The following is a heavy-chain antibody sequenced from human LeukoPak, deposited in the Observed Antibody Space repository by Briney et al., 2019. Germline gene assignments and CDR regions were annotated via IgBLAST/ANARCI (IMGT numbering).Heavy chain of an antibody. Sequence: PSETLSLTCTVSGGSISSYYWGWIRQPPGKGLEWIGSIYYSGSTYYNPSLKSRVTISVDTSKNQFSLKLSSVTAADTAVYYCARFTFGGAYFFDYWGQGTLVTVSS. CDR1: GGSISSYY. CDR2: IYYSGST. J-gene: IGHJ4*02. V-gene: IGHV4-39*01. D-gene: IGHD3-16*01. CDR3: ARFTFGGAYFFDY.